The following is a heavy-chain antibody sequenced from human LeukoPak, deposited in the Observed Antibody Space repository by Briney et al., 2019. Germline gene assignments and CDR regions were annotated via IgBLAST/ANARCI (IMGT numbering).Heavy chain of an antibody. CDR3: ATRTDCGGDCSTYYYYGMDV. Sequence: PSQTLSLTCTVSGGSISSGGYYWSWIRQHPGKGLEWIGYIYYSGSTYYNPSLKSRVTISVDTSKNQFSLKLSSVTAADTAVYYCATRTDCGGDCSTYYYYGMDVWGQGTTVTVSS. CDR1: GGSISSGGYY. CDR2: IYYSGST. J-gene: IGHJ6*02. V-gene: IGHV4-31*03. D-gene: IGHD2-21*02.